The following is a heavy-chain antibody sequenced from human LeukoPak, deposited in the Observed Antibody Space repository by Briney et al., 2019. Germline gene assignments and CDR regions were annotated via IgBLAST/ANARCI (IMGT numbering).Heavy chain of an antibody. D-gene: IGHD2-15*01. CDR3: AKSQLYCSGGSCYSPSDY. V-gene: IGHV3-23*01. CDR1: GFTFSSYS. CDR2: ISGSGGST. J-gene: IGHJ4*02. Sequence: PGGSLRLSCAASGFTFSSYSMSWVRQAPGKGLEWVSAISGSGGSTYYADSVKGRFTISRDNSKNTLYLQMNSLRAEDTAVYYCAKSQLYCSGGSCYSPSDYWGQGTLVTVSS.